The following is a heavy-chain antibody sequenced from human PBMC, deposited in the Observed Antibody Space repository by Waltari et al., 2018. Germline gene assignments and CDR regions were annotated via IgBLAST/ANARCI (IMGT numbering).Heavy chain of an antibody. CDR2: ITWNGARA. Sequence: EVQVVESGGRVVRPGGSLRLACVASGFTFVDYGMSWVRQPPGKGLEWVSSITWNGARAGYADSVKGRFTISRDNAKNSLYLEMNDLRAEDTALYHCARDPTVVPYYYMDVWGKGTTVTVSS. CDR1: GFTFVDYG. D-gene: IGHD2-15*01. J-gene: IGHJ6*03. V-gene: IGHV3-20*01. CDR3: ARDPTVVPYYYMDV.